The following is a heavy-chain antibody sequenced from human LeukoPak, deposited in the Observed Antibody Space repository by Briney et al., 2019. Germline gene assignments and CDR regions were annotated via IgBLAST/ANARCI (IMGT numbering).Heavy chain of an antibody. D-gene: IGHD3-22*01. Sequence: GESLKISCKGSGYSFTSYWIGWVRQMPGKGLEWMGIIYPGDSDTRYSPSIQGQVTISADKSISTAYLQWSSLKASDTAMYYCARLPDDYYDSSGPGDYWGQGTLVTVSS. CDR3: ARLPDDYYDSSGPGDY. CDR2: IYPGDSDT. CDR1: GYSFTSYW. J-gene: IGHJ4*02. V-gene: IGHV5-51*01.